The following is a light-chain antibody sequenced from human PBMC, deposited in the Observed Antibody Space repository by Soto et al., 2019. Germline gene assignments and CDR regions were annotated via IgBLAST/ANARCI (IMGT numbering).Light chain of an antibody. CDR1: QSIGKH. CDR2: AAS. J-gene: IGKJ5*01. CDR3: QQGYTSAIT. Sequence: DIPVTQSASSLSASLGARFTITCRASQSIGKHLTWYQQKPGKAPKFLIYAASNLQSGVPSRFSGSGSGTDFTLTVNSLQPEDFATYYCQQGYTSAITFGQGTRLEIK. V-gene: IGKV1-39*01.